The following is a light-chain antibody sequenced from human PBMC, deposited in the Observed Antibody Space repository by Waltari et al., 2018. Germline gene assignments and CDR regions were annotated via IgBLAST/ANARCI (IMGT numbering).Light chain of an antibody. CDR1: QSLVQRDGNTF. Sequence: DVVMTQSALSLAVTLGQPASISCGSRQSLVQRDGNTFLNWFHQRPGQSPRRLIYKVSNRESGVPDRFSGSGSGTDFTLKISRVEAEDVGIYYCLQSSQWPYAFGQGTKLEIK. J-gene: IGKJ2*01. CDR3: LQSSQWPYA. V-gene: IGKV2-30*02. CDR2: KVS.